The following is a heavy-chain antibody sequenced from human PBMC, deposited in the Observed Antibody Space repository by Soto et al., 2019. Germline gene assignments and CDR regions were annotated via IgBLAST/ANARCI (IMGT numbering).Heavy chain of an antibody. D-gene: IGHD3-16*01. CDR3: ARDIPTYYDSSFDWSDP. J-gene: IGHJ5*02. Sequence: SVKGSCKAAEGTRSSFGISWVRQVPGQGLEWMGSIIPLYGTTNYAQRFRDRVAFIADDSTNMIYMELMSLRSDDTAIYYCARDIPTYYDSSFDWSDPWGQGVLVTVSS. V-gene: IGHV1-69*13. CDR1: EGTRSSFG. CDR2: IIPLYGTT.